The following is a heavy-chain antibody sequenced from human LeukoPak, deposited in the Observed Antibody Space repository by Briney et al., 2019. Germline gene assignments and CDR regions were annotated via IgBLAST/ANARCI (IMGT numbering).Heavy chain of an antibody. CDR2: ISSSGSTI. CDR3: ARGRGSPYCSSTSCSHYYYYMDV. J-gene: IGHJ6*03. CDR1: GFTFSDYY. D-gene: IGHD2-2*01. Sequence: KPGGSLRLSCAASGFTFSDYYMSWIRQAPGKGLEWVSYISSSGSTIYYADSVKGRFTISRDNAKNSLYLQMNSLRAEDTAVYYCARGRGSPYCSSTSCSHYYYYMDVWGKGTTVTVSS. V-gene: IGHV3-11*01.